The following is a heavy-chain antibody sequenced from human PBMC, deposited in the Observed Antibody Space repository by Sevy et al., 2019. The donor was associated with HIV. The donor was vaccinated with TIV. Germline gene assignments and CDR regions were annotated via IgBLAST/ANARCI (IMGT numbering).Heavy chain of an antibody. J-gene: IGHJ4*02. CDR1: GFTFSDYG. Sequence: GGSLRLSCEVSGFTFSDYGMHWVRQAPGKGLEWLAVISYDGSDIYYPDSVEGRFTVSRDNSKNTLYLQMNSLRPEDTAVYYCSNGAGGSDSSGYDYWGQGTLVTVSS. V-gene: IGHV3-30*03. D-gene: IGHD1-26*01. CDR3: SNGAGGSDSSGYDY. CDR2: ISYDGSDI.